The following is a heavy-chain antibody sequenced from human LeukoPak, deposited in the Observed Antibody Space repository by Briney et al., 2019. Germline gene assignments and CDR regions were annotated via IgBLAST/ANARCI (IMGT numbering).Heavy chain of an antibody. Sequence: SETLSLTCTVSGDSISSYYWYWFRQPPGKELEWIACIYYSGITHYNPSLKSRVTISLDTSKNQFSLRLSSVTAADTAVYYCAREGIVRTYDQWGQRTLVTVSS. D-gene: IGHD2/OR15-2a*01. CDR2: IYYSGIT. CDR1: GDSISSYY. V-gene: IGHV4-59*12. CDR3: AREGIVRTYDQ. J-gene: IGHJ4*02.